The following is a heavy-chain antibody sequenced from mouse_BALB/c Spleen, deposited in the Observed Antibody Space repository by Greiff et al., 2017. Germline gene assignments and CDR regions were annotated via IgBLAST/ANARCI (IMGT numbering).Heavy chain of an antibody. CDR3: ARLLRLHAMDY. CDR2: ISSGGSYT. V-gene: IGHV5-6*01. Sequence: EVQGVESGGDLVKPGGSLKLSCAASGFTFSSYGMSWVRQTPDKRLEWVATISSGGSYTYYPDSVKGRFTISRDNAKNTLYLQMSSLKSEDTAMYYCARLLRLHAMDYWGQGTSVTVSS. J-gene: IGHJ4*01. D-gene: IGHD1-2*01. CDR1: GFTFSSYG.